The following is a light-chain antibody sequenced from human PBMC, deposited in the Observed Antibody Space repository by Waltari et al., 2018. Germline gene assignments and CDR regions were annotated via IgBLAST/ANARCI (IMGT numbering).Light chain of an antibody. V-gene: IGLV2-11*01. J-gene: IGLJ3*02. CDR1: SSDVGGYNY. Sequence: QSALTQPRSVSGSPGQSVTISCTGTSSDVGGYNYVSWYQQYPGKAPKLMIYDVNKRPSGIPDRFSGSKSGNTASLTISGLQAEDEANYYCCSYAGTYIFGVFGGGTKLTVL. CDR2: DVN. CDR3: CSYAGTYIFGV.